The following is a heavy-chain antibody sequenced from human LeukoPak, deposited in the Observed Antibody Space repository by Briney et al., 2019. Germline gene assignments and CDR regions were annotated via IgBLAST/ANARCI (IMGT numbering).Heavy chain of an antibody. Sequence: SETLSLTCAVYGGSFSGYYWSWIREPPGKGLEWIGEINHSGSTNYNPSLKSRVTISVDTSKNQFSLKLSSVTAADTAVYYCARGRGWFQKYFDYWGQGTLVTVSS. J-gene: IGHJ4*02. CDR2: INHSGST. CDR3: ARGRGWFQKYFDY. D-gene: IGHD6-19*01. CDR1: GGSFSGYY. V-gene: IGHV4-34*01.